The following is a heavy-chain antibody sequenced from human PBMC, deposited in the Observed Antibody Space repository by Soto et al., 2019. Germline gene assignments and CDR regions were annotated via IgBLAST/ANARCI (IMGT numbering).Heavy chain of an antibody. J-gene: IGHJ4*02. CDR3: ARDRYYYDSSGYPNFDY. CDR2: IYYSGST. Sequence: SETLSLTCTVSGGSISSGGYYWSWIRQHPGKGLEWIGYIYYSGSTYYNPSLKSRVTISVDTSKNQFSLKLSSVTAADTAVYYCARDRYYYDSSGYPNFDYWGQGTLVTVSS. V-gene: IGHV4-31*03. CDR1: GGSISSGGYY. D-gene: IGHD3-22*01.